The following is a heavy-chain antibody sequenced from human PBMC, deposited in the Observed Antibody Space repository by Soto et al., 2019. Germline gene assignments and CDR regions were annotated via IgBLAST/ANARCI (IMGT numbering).Heavy chain of an antibody. V-gene: IGHV1-18*01. D-gene: IGHD3-3*01. CDR1: GYTFNTYG. CDR2: ISTHTGDG. CDR3: ARVLAAWKIGESETFLDL. Sequence: QVQLVQSGAEVKKPGASVRVFCKSSGYTFNTYGINWLRQAPGQGLEWMGWISTHTGDGNYAQRFQGRVTLTADTSTSTVYMDLRSLRSDDTAVYCCARVLAAWKIGESETFLDLWGQGTPVTISS. J-gene: IGHJ4*02.